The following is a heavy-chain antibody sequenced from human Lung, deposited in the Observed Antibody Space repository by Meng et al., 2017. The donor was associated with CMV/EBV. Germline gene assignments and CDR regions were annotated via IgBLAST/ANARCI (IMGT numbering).Heavy chain of an antibody. J-gene: IGHJ4*02. Sequence: GGSLRLXXVGSGFSFSDHYMDWVRQAPGKGLEWVGRCRNKDNSHTTEYAASVKGRCTISRDDSESSLYLQMTSLKAEDTAVYFCARMGSNNWIIYYWGQGTQVXVSS. D-gene: IGHD1-20*01. CDR2: CRNKDNSHTT. CDR3: ARMGSNNWIIYY. CDR1: GFSFSDHY. V-gene: IGHV3-72*01.